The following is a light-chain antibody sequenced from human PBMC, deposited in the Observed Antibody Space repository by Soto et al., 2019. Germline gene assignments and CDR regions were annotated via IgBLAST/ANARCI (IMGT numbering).Light chain of an antibody. V-gene: IGKV3-15*01. J-gene: IGKJ2*01. CDR1: QSISSN. CDR3: QQYNNWPYT. Sequence: EIVMTQSPATLSVSPGERAALSCRASQSISSNFAWYQQKPGQAPRLLIYGASTRATGIPARFSGSGSGTDFTLTISSLQSEDFAVYYCQQYNNWPYTFGQGTKLEI. CDR2: GAS.